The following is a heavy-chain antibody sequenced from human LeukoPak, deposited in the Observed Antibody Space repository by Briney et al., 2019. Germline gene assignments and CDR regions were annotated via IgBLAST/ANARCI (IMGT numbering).Heavy chain of an antibody. D-gene: IGHD1-7*01. CDR3: ARLGITGTTYYFDY. V-gene: IGHV4-4*07. CDR2: IYTSGST. Sequence: SETLSLTCTVSGGSISSYYWSWIRQPAGKGLEWIGRIYTSGSTNYNPSLKSRVTMSVDTSKNQFSLKLSSVTAADTAVYYCARLGITGTTYYFDYWGQGTLVTVSS. CDR1: GGSISSYY. J-gene: IGHJ4*02.